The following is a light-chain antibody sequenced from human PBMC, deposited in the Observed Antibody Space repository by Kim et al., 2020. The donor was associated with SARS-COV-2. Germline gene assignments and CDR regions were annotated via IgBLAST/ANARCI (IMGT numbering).Light chain of an antibody. V-gene: IGKV1-5*03. CDR3: QQSYSDSLT. Sequence: SASVGDRVTITCRASQSINTWLAWYQQKPGKAPKLLIYKASTLEIGVPSRFSGSGSGTRFTLTISSLQPDDFATYYCQQSYSDSLTFGQGTKLEIK. CDR2: KAS. CDR1: QSINTW. J-gene: IGKJ2*01.